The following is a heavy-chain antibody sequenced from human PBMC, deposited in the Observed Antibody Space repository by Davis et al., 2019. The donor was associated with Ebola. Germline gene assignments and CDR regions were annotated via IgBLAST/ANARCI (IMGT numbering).Heavy chain of an antibody. CDR2: IIPIFGTA. CDR1: GGTFSSYA. D-gene: IGHD2-2*02. J-gene: IGHJ6*03. CDR3: ARESCSSTSCYTSLRSGYYYYYMDV. Sequence: SVKVSCKASGGTFSSYAISWVRQAPGQGLEWMGGIIPIFGTANYAQKFQGRVTITADESTSTAYMELSSLRSEDTAVYYCARESCSSTSCYTSLRSGYYYYYMDVWGKGTTVTVSS. V-gene: IGHV1-69*13.